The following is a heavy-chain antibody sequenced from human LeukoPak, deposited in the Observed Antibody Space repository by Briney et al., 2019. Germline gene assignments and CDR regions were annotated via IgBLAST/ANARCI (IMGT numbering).Heavy chain of an antibody. J-gene: IGHJ4*02. Sequence: GGSLRLSCAASGFTFSNAWMSWVRQAPGKGLEWVSSISSSSSYIYYADSVKGRFTISRDNAKNSLYLQMNSLRAEDTAVYYCARASGLRITMIVVVLPVDYWGQGTLVTVSS. CDR3: ARASGLRITMIVVVLPVDY. CDR2: ISSSSSYI. CDR1: GFTFSNAW. V-gene: IGHV3-21*01. D-gene: IGHD3-22*01.